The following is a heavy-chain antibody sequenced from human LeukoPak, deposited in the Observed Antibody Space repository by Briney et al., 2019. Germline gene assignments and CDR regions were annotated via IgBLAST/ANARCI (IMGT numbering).Heavy chain of an antibody. V-gene: IGHV4-59*01. CDR2: IYYSGST. CDR3: ARDKWSGYSYRYFDL. J-gene: IGHJ2*01. D-gene: IGHD3-3*01. Sequence: PSETLSLTCTVSGGSISSYYWSWIRQPPGKGLEWIGYIYYSGSTNYNPSLKSRVTISVDTSKNQFSLKLSSVTAADTAVYYCARDKWSGYSYRYFDLWGRGTLVTVSS. CDR1: GGSISSYY.